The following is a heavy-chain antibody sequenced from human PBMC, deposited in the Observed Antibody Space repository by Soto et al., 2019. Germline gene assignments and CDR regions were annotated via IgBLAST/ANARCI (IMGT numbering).Heavy chain of an antibody. CDR3: ARDLLDHDYGDYLGYYYYGMDV. CDR1: GFTFSSYE. V-gene: IGHV3-48*03. CDR2: ISSSGSTI. J-gene: IGHJ6*02. D-gene: IGHD4-17*01. Sequence: EVQLVESGGGLVQPGGSLRLSCAASGFTFSSYEMNWVHQAPGKGLEWVSYISSSGSTIYYADSVKGRFTISRDNAKNSLYLKMNSLRPEDTAVYYWARDLLDHDYGDYLGYYYYGMDVWGQGTTVTVSS.